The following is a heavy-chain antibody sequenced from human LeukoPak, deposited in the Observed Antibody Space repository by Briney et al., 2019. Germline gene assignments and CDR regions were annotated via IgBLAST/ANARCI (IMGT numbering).Heavy chain of an antibody. Sequence: SETLSLTCTVSGGSISSSSYYWGWIRQPPGKGLEWIGSIYYSGSTYYNPSLKSRVTISVDTSKNQFSLKLSSVAAADTAVYYCASVWFGELDYWGQGTLVTVSS. D-gene: IGHD3-10*01. CDR2: IYYSGST. J-gene: IGHJ4*02. CDR1: GGSISSSSYY. CDR3: ASVWFGELDY. V-gene: IGHV4-39*01.